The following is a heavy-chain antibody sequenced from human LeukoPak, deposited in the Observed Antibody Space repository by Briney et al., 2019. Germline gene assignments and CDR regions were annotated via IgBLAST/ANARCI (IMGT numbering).Heavy chain of an antibody. CDR1: GFTFSNYG. CDR2: VSYDGTNK. D-gene: IGHD4-23*01. V-gene: IGHV3-30*03. Sequence: PGGSLRLSCAASGFTFSNYGMHWVRQAPGKGLEWVAVVSYDGTNKYYADSVKGRFTISRDNSKNTLYLQMNSLRAGDTAVYYCARGTEDYGGSPDATIRRPFAIWGQGTMVTVST. CDR3: ARGTEDYGGSPDATIRRPFAI. J-gene: IGHJ3*02.